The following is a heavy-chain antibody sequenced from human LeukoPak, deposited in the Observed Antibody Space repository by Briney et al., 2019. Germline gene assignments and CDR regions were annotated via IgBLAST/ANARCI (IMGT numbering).Heavy chain of an antibody. J-gene: IGHJ5*02. CDR2: IKQDGSEK. CDR3: ARVIFYYGSGSYRLDP. V-gene: IGHV3-7*01. Sequence: AGGSLRLSCAASGFTFSSYWMSWVRQAPGKGLEWVANIKQDGSEKYYVDSVKGRFTISRDNAKNSLYLQMNSLRAEDAAVYYCARVIFYYGSGSYRLDPWGQGTLVTVSS. D-gene: IGHD3-10*01. CDR1: GFTFSSYW.